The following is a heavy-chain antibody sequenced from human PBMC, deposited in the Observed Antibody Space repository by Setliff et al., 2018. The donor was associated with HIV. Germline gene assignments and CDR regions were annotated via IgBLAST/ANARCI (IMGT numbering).Heavy chain of an antibody. V-gene: IGHV4-34*01. CDR2: INHSGSV. D-gene: IGHD3-10*01. J-gene: IGHJ5*01. CDR1: GRAFTGYF. Sequence: SETLSLTCAVYGRAFTGYFWTWIRHFPGKGLEWIGEINHSGSVNYNPSLKSRVNISVDMSKNQVSLKVTSVNVADTATYFCAAKPMIRGKPFDSWGRGTLVTVSS. CDR3: AAKPMIRGKPFDS.